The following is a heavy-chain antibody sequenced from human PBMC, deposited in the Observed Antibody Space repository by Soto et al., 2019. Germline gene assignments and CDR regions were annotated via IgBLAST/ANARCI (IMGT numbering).Heavy chain of an antibody. V-gene: IGHV3-30-3*01. Sequence: SLRLSCAASGFTFSSYAMHWVRQAPGKGLEWVAVISYDGSNKYYADSVKGRFTISRDNSKNTLYLQMNSLRAEDTAVYYCARDREGYSGYGYYYYYYGMDVWGQGTTVTV. J-gene: IGHJ6*02. CDR3: ARDREGYSGYGYYYYYYGMDV. CDR2: ISYDGSNK. CDR1: GFTFSSYA. D-gene: IGHD5-12*01.